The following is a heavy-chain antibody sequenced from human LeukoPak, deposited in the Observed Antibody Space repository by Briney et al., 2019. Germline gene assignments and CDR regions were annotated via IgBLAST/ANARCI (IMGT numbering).Heavy chain of an antibody. D-gene: IGHD2-15*01. J-gene: IGHJ6*03. CDR1: GGSISSYY. CDR2: IYYSGST. Sequence: SETLSLTCTVSGGSISSYYWSWIRQPPGKGLEWIGYIYYSGSTNYNPSLKSRVTISVDTSKNQFSLKLSSVTAADTAVYYCARGPIYCSGGSCYYYYYYMDVWGKGTTVTVSS. CDR3: ARGPIYCSGGSCYYYYYYMDV. V-gene: IGHV4-59*01.